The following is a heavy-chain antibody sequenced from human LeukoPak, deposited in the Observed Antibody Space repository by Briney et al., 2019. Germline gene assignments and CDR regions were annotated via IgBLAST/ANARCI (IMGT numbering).Heavy chain of an antibody. CDR1: GYSISSGYY. D-gene: IGHD6-19*01. CDR2: IYHSGST. V-gene: IGHV4-38-2*02. CDR3: ARDGSGWYGNWFDP. J-gene: IGHJ5*02. Sequence: PSETLSLTCTVSGYSISSGYYWGWIRQPPGKGQEWIGSIYHSGSTYYNPSLKSRVTISVDTSKNQFSLKLSSVTAADTAVYYCARDGSGWYGNWFDPWGQGTLVTVSS.